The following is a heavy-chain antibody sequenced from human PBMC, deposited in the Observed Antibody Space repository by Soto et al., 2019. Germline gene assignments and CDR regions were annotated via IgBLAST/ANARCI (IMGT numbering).Heavy chain of an antibody. CDR1: GGSISSGGYY. J-gene: IGHJ4*02. CDR2: IYYSGST. CDR3: ARYLPPLDFWSGYFSDDNFDY. Sequence: SETLSLTCTVSGGSISSGGYYWSWIRQHPGKGLEWIGYIYYSGSTYYNPSLKSRVTISVDTSKNQFSLKLSSVTAADTAVYYCARYLPPLDFWSGYFSDDNFDYWGQGTLVTVS. D-gene: IGHD3-3*01. V-gene: IGHV4-31*03.